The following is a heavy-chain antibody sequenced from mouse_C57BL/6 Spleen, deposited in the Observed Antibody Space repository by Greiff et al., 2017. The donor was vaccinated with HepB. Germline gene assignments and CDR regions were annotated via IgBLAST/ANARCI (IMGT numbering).Heavy chain of an antibody. V-gene: IGHV1-26*01. CDR1: GYTFTDYY. Sequence: VQLKDSGPELVKPGASVKISCKASGYTFTDYYMNWVKQSHGKSLEWIGDINPNNGGTSYNQKFKGKATLTVDKSSSTAYMELRSLTSEDSAVYYCAVTTEFDYWGQGTTLTVSS. CDR2: INPNNGGT. D-gene: IGHD1-1*01. CDR3: AVTTEFDY. J-gene: IGHJ2*01.